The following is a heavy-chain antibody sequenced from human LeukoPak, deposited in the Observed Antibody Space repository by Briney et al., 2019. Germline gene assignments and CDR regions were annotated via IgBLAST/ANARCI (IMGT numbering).Heavy chain of an antibody. D-gene: IGHD6-19*01. Sequence: SETLSLTCTVSGGSISSSSYSWGWIRQPPGKGLEWIGSIYYSGSTYYNPSRKSRVTISVDTSKNQFSLKLSSVTAADTAVYYCARESSCWYRDMAAFDIWGQGTMVTVSS. CDR1: GGSISSSSYS. CDR3: ARESSCWYRDMAAFDI. J-gene: IGHJ3*02. CDR2: IYYSGST. V-gene: IGHV4-39*02.